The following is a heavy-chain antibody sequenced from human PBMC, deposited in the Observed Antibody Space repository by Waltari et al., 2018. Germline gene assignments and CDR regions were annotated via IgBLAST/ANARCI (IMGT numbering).Heavy chain of an antibody. J-gene: IGHJ4*02. CDR3: ARKGGRGYPYGPFYYDY. D-gene: IGHD5-18*01. Sequence: EVQLVESGGGLVQPGGSLRLSCAASGLSFGDYWMHWVRQAPGKGLEWVSRINIDGGYFSYTDSGKGRITISRDNAKNTVFLQLNSVRAEDTAVYYCARKGGRGYPYGPFYYDYWGQGTLVTVSS. V-gene: IGHV3-74*01. CDR2: INIDGGYF. CDR1: GLSFGDYW.